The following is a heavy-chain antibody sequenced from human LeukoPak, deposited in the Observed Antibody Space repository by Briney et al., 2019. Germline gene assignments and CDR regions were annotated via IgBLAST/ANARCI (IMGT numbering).Heavy chain of an antibody. CDR2: TNPSGGST. CDR3: ARDGVTDGMDV. D-gene: IGHD5-18*01. CDR1: GGTFSSYA. Sequence: ASVTVSCKASGGTFSSYAISWVRQAPGQGLEWMGITNPSGGSTSYAQKFQDRVAMTRDTSTSTVYMELSSLRSEDTAVYYCARDGVTDGMDVWGQGTTVTVSS. J-gene: IGHJ6*02. V-gene: IGHV1-46*01.